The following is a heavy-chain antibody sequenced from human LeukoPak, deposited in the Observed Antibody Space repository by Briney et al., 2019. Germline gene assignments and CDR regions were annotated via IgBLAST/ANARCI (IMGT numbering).Heavy chain of an antibody. CDR2: INHSGST. CDR3: ARESQANYYDSSGYYYY. J-gene: IGHJ4*02. Sequence: SETLSLTCAVYGGSFSGYYWSWIRQPPGKGLEWIGEINHSGSTNYNPSLKSRVTISVDTSKNQFSLKLSSVTAADTAVYYCARESQANYYDSSGYYYYWGQGTLVTVSS. CDR1: GGSFSGYY. D-gene: IGHD3-22*01. V-gene: IGHV4-34*01.